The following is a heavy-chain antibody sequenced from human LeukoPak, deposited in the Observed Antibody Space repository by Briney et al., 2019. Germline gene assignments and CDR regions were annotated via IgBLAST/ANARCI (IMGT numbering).Heavy chain of an antibody. CDR1: GGSISVYY. CDR3: TRGQRSYFRAVDD. D-gene: IGHD1-26*01. V-gene: IGHV4-59*01. J-gene: IGHJ4*02. CDR2: IHYSGST. Sequence: SETLSLTCTVSGGSISVYYWSWIRQSPGKGLEWIGYIHYSGSTNYNPSLKSRVTISLDTPKNQFSLKLTSVTAADTAMYYCTRGQRSYFRAVDDWVLGTLVTVSS.